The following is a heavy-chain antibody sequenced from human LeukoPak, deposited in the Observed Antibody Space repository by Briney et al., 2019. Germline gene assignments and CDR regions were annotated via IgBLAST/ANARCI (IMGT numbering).Heavy chain of an antibody. J-gene: IGHJ4*02. D-gene: IGHD3-10*01. Sequence: ASVTVSYKASGYTFTNYGISWVRQAPGQGMEGMGWISVYNGNTNYAQKVQGRVTMTTDTSTSTAYMELRSLRPDDTAMYYCAREWYYYTSGSYSHCVYWGQGTLVTVSS. CDR2: ISVYNGNT. CDR3: AREWYYYTSGSYSHCVY. CDR1: GYTFTNYG. V-gene: IGHV1-18*01.